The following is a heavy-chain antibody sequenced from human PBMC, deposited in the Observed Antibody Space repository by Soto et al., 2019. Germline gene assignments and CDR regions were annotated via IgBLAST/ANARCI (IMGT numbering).Heavy chain of an antibody. CDR3: ARDRDIVVVPAAISNYYYGMDV. D-gene: IGHD2-2*02. Sequence: ASVKVSCKASGYTFTSYGISWVRQAPGQGLEWMGWISAYNGNTNYAQKLQGRVTMTTDTSTSTAYMELRSLRSDDTAVYYCARDRDIVVVPAAISNYYYGMDVWVQGTTVTVYS. J-gene: IGHJ6*02. V-gene: IGHV1-18*04. CDR2: ISAYNGNT. CDR1: GYTFTSYG.